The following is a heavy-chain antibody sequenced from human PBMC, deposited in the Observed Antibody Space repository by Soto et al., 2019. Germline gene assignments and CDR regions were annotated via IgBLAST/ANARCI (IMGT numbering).Heavy chain of an antibody. CDR1: GFTFSSYA. CDR3: ATDSSMVVVLPGY. D-gene: IGHD2-2*01. J-gene: IGHJ4*02. CDR2: ISHDGSNK. Sequence: PGGSLRLSCAASGFTFSSYAMHWVRQAPGKGLEWVALISHDGSNKYYADSVKGRFTISRDNFKNILYLQMNSLRVDDTAVYSCATDSSMVVVLPGYWGQGTLVNVSS. V-gene: IGHV3-30-3*01.